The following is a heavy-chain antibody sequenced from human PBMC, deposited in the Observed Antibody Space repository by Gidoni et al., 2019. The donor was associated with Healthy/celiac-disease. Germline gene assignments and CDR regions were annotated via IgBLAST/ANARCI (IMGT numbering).Heavy chain of an antibody. CDR1: GFTFSSYA. J-gene: IGHJ4*02. V-gene: IGHV3-30-3*01. D-gene: IGHD2-2*01. CDR2: ISYDGSNK. Sequence: QVQLVESGGGVVQPGRSLSLSCAASGFTFSSYAMHWVRQAPGKGLEWVAVISYDGSNKYYADSVKGRFTISRDNSKNTLYLQMNSLRAEDTAVYYCASTKVGRVPAATFDYWGQGTLVTVSS. CDR3: ASTKVGRVPAATFDY.